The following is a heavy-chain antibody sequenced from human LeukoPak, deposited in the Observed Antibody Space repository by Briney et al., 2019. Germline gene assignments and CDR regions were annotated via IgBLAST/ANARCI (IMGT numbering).Heavy chain of an antibody. CDR2: MDPNSGNT. J-gene: IGHJ5*02. Sequence: ASVKVSCKASGYTFTTYDINWVRQATGQGLEWMGWMDPNSGNTGYAQKFQGRVTMTRDTSISTAYMELSSLRSEDTAVYYCARLSDDLGTYYQNWFDPWGQGTPVTVSS. CDR1: GYTFTTYD. D-gene: IGHD3-10*01. V-gene: IGHV1-8*01. CDR3: ARLSDDLGTYYQNWFDP.